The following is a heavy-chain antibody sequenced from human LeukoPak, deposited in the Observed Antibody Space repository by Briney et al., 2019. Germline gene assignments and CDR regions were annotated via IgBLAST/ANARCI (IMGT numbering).Heavy chain of an antibody. J-gene: IGHJ3*02. Sequence: PSETLSLTCSVFGGSISSTTYYWVWIRQPPGKGLECIVSIHYTGRAYYNPSLKSRVTISADTSKNHFSLKLSSVTAADTAVYYCARHFDNGDYKKTFDIWGQGTMVTVSS. D-gene: IGHD4-17*01. CDR2: IHYTGRA. CDR3: ARHFDNGDYKKTFDI. V-gene: IGHV4-39*01. CDR1: GGSISSTTYY.